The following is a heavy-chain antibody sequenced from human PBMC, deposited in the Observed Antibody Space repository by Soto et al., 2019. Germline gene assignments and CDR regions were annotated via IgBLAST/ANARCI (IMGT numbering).Heavy chain of an antibody. J-gene: IGHJ4*02. Sequence: SETLSLTCTVSGDSISSGDYYWSWVRQSPGKGLEWIGCIYYSGTTYYNPSLETRLTMSVDTSKNQFSLRLSSVTAADTAMYYCARLGDYYQAFDYWGQGALVTVSS. CDR1: GDSISSGDYY. V-gene: IGHV4-30-4*01. CDR2: IYYSGTT. D-gene: IGHD3-22*01. CDR3: ARLGDYYQAFDY.